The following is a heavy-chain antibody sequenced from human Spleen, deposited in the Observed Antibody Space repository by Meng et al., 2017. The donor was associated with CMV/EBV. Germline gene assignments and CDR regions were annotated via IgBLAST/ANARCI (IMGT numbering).Heavy chain of an antibody. CDR1: GYSISSGYY. D-gene: IGHD6-13*01. Sequence: SETLSLTCTVSGYSISSGYYWGWIRQPPGKGLEWIGSIYHSGSTNYNPSLKSRVTISVDTSKNQFSLKLSSVTAADTAVYYCARGPYSSSWQESSGDWFDPWGQGTLVTVSS. J-gene: IGHJ5*02. CDR3: ARGPYSSSWQESSGDWFDP. CDR2: IYHSGST. V-gene: IGHV4-38-2*02.